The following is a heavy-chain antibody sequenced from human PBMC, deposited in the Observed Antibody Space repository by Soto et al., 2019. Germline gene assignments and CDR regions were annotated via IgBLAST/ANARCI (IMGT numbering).Heavy chain of an antibody. V-gene: IGHV1-24*01. D-gene: IGHD2-8*01. CDR1: GYTFTGYY. CDR3: ATAPRGDCTNGVCYLGAFDI. Sequence: GASVKVSCKASGYTFTGYYMHWVRQAPGKGLEWMGGFDPEDGETIYAQKFQGRVTMTEDTSTDTAYMELSSLRSEDTAVYYCATAPRGDCTNGVCYLGAFDIWGQGTMVTVSS. J-gene: IGHJ3*02. CDR2: FDPEDGET.